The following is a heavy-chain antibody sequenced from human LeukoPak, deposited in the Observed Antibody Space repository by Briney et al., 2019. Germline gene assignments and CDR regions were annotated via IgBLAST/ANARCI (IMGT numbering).Heavy chain of an antibody. V-gene: IGHV3-30*18. CDR1: GFTFSSYA. Sequence: GGSLRLSCAASGFTFSSYAMHWVRQAPGKGLEWVAVISYDGSNKYYADSVKGRFTISRDNSKNTLYLQMNSLRAEDTAVYYCAKRDFDYWGQGTLVTVSS. J-gene: IGHJ4*02. CDR3: AKRDFDY. CDR2: ISYDGSNK.